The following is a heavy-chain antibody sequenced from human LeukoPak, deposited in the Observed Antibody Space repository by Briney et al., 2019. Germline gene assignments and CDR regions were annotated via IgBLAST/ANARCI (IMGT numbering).Heavy chain of an antibody. CDR1: GGSLSSYY. J-gene: IGHJ6*03. CDR3: ARGPAATTYDYYYIDV. V-gene: IGHV4-59*01. CDR2: IYYSGST. D-gene: IGHD2-2*01. Sequence: SETLSLTCTVSGGSLSSYYWSWIRQPPGKGLEWIGYIYYSGSTNYNPSLKSRVTISVDTSKNQFSLKLSSVTAADTAVYYCARGPAATTYDYYYIDVWGKGSTVTVSS.